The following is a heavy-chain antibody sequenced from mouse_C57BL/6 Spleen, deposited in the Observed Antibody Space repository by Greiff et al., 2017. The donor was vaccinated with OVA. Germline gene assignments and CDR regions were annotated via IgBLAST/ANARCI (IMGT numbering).Heavy chain of an antibody. CDR1: GFTFSDYY. J-gene: IGHJ3*01. CDR2: ISNGGGST. Sequence: EVMLVESGGGLVQPGGSLKLSCAASGFTFSDYYMYWVRQTPEKRLEWVAYISNGGGSTYYPDTVKGRFTISRDNAKNTLYLQMSRLKSEDTAMYYCARPGSSSLFAYWGQGTLVTVSA. CDR3: ARPGSSSLFAY. D-gene: IGHD1-1*01. V-gene: IGHV5-12*01.